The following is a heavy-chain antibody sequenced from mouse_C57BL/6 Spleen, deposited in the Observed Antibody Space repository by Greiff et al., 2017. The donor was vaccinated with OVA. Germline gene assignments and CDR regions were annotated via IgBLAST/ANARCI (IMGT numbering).Heavy chain of an antibody. CDR3: ARGRCIDLALYFDY. CDR1: GFTFSSYG. V-gene: IGHV5-6*01. Sequence: EVMLVESGGDLVKPGGSLKLSCAASGFTFSSYGMSWVRQTPDKRLEWVATISSGGGYTYYPDSVQGRSTISRDNAKNTLYLQMSSLKSEDTAMYYCARGRCIDLALYFDYWGQGTTLTVSS. D-gene: IGHD2-12*01. J-gene: IGHJ2*01. CDR2: ISSGGGYT.